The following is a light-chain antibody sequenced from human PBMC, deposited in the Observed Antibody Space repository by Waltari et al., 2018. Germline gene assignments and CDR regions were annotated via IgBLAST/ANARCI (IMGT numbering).Light chain of an antibody. Sequence: EIVMTQSPATLSVSPGERATLSCRASQSVSSTLAWYQQKPGQAPRLLIYGASTRATGIPARCSGSGSGTEFTLTISSMQSEDFAVYYCQQYNNWPPWTFGQGTNVEIK. CDR2: GAS. CDR1: QSVSST. CDR3: QQYNNWPPWT. V-gene: IGKV3-15*01. J-gene: IGKJ1*01.